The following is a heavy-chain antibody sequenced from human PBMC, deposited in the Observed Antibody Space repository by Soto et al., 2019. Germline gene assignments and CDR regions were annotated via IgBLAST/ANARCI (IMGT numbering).Heavy chain of an antibody. D-gene: IGHD2-2*01. Sequence: PGGSLRLSCIGSGFTFGDHAMSWFRQAPGKGLEWVGFIRSKAYGGTTECAASVKGRFTISRDDSNSIAYLQMNSLKTEDTAVYYCQYQLLTYYYGMDVWGQGTTVTVS. V-gene: IGHV3-49*03. CDR3: QYQLLTYYYGMDV. CDR2: IRSKAYGGTT. CDR1: GFTFGDHA. J-gene: IGHJ6*02.